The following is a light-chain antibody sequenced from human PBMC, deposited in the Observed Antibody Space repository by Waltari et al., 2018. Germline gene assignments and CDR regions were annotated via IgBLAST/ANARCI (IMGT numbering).Light chain of an antibody. J-gene: IGLJ1*01. CDR2: SNN. Sequence: QSVLTQPPSASGTPGQRVTISCSGSSSNIGSNTVNWYQQLPGTAPELRIYSNNQRPSGVPDRFPGSKSGTSASLAISGLQSEDEADYYCAAWDDSLNGFYVFGTGTKVTVL. V-gene: IGLV1-44*01. CDR3: AAWDDSLNGFYV. CDR1: SSNIGSNT.